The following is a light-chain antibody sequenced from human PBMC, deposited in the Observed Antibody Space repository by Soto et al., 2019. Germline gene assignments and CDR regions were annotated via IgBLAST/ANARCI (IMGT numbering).Light chain of an antibody. Sequence: EIVLTQSPGTLSLSPGERATLSCRTSQSVSSSYLAWYPQKPGQAPRLLIYGASGRATGIPDRFSGSGSGTDLTLTISRLEPEDFAVYYCQECGSSRTFGQGTKVEIK. CDR3: QECGSSRT. J-gene: IGKJ1*01. V-gene: IGKV3-20*01. CDR2: GAS. CDR1: QSVSSSY.